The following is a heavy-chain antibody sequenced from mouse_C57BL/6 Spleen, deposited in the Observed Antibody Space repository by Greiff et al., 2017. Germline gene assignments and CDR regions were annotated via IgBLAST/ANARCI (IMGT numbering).Heavy chain of an antibody. CDR3: ARGYGNAWFAY. J-gene: IGHJ3*01. CDR1: GFTFSDYY. CDR2: INYDGSST. D-gene: IGHD2-10*02. V-gene: IGHV5-16*01. Sequence: EVQLQESEGGLVQPGSSMKLSCTASGFTFSDYYMAWVRQVPEKGLEWVANINYDGSSTYYLDSLKSRFIISRDNAKNILYLQMSSLKSEDTATYYCARGYGNAWFAYWGQGTLVTVSA.